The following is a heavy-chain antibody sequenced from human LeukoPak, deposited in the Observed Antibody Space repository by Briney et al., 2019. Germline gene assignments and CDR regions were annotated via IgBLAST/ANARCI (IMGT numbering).Heavy chain of an antibody. V-gene: IGHV3-21*01. J-gene: IGHJ4*02. D-gene: IGHD6-25*01. CDR3: TATPWGGAAAIFDY. CDR1: GFTFSSYR. CDR2: ISSSGVYI. Sequence: GGSLRLSCAASGFTFSSYRMNWVRQAPGKGLEWVSSISSSGVYIYYADSLKGRFTISRDNAKSTVSLQVRILRAEDTAVYYCTATPWGGAAAIFDYWGQGSLVTVSS.